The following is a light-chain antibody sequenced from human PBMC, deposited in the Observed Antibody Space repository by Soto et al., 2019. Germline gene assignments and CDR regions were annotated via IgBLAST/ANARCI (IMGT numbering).Light chain of an antibody. J-gene: IGKJ1*01. CDR3: GSDEWT. CDR1: QSIRSPF. CDR2: GAS. Sequence: EIVLTQSPATLSLSPGERATLSCRASQSIRSPFLAWYQQKPGQAPRLFIHGASSRATGIPDRFSGSGSGTDFTLTISRLEPEDFAVYYCGSDEWTFGQGTTVE. V-gene: IGKV3-20*01.